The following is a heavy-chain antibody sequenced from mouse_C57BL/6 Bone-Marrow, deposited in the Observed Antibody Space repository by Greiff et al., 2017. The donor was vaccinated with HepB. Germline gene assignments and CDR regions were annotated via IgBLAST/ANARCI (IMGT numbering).Heavy chain of an antibody. J-gene: IGHJ3*01. CDR2: INPNNGGT. CDR1: GYTFTDYY. CDR3: AREGGYDFAY. D-gene: IGHD2-2*01. Sequence: EVQLQQSGPELVKPGASVKISCKASGYTFTDYYMNWVKQSHGKSLEWIGDINPNNGGTSYNQKFKGKATLTVDKSSSTAYMELRSLTSEDSAVYYCAREGGYDFAYWGQGTLVTVSA. V-gene: IGHV1-26*01.